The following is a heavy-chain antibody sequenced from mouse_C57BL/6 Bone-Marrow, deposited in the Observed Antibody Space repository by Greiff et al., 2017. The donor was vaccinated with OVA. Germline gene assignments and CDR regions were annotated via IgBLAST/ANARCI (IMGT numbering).Heavy chain of an antibody. V-gene: IGHV1-69*01. D-gene: IGHD1-1*01. CDR3: ARTGSLYWYFDV. J-gene: IGHJ1*03. Sequence: VKLQQPGAELVMPGASVKLSCKASGYTFTSYWMHWVKQRPGQGLEWIGEIDPSDSYTNYNQKFKGKSTLTVDKSSSTAYMQLSSLTSEDSAVYYCARTGSLYWYFDVWGTGTTVTVSS. CDR1: GYTFTSYW. CDR2: IDPSDSYT.